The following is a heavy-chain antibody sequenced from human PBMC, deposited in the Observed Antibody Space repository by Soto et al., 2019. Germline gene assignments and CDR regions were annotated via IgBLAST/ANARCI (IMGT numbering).Heavy chain of an antibody. D-gene: IGHD3-3*01. CDR2: IYPDDSDT. V-gene: IGHV5-51*01. CDR1: GCRFTNYW. J-gene: IGHJ5*02. CDR3: ARLEWLSLAAWFDP. Sequence: GESLKICCRGSGCRFTNYWSGWVRQMPGKGLEWMGMIYPDDSDTKYSPSFQGQVTFSADKSINTAYLQWSSLKASDTAIYYCARLEWLSLAAWFDPWGQGTLVTVSS.